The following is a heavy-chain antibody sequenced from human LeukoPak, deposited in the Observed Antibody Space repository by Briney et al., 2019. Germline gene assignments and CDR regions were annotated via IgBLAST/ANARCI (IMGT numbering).Heavy chain of an antibody. CDR3: AREGPRTGYSSGWLRY. D-gene: IGHD6-19*01. Sequence: SETLSLTCAVYGGSFSGYYWSWIRQPPGKGLEWIGEINHSGSTNYNPSLKSRVTISVDTSKNQFSLKLSSVIAADTAVYYCAREGPRTGYSSGWLRYWGQGTLVTVSS. J-gene: IGHJ4*02. CDR2: INHSGST. V-gene: IGHV4-34*01. CDR1: GGSFSGYY.